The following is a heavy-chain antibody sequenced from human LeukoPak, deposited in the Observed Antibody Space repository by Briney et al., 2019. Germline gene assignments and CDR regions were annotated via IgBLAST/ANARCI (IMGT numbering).Heavy chain of an antibody. J-gene: IGHJ6*02. D-gene: IGHD6-19*01. CDR2: INTNTGNP. Sequence: ASVKVSCKASGYTFTSYAMNWVRQAPGQGLEWMGWINTNTGNPTYAQGFTGRFVFSLDTSVSTAYLQISSLKAEDTAVYYCARDHAVAAPDQYYYYGMDVWGQGTTVTVSS. CDR3: ARDHAVAAPDQYYYYGMDV. CDR1: GYTFTSYA. V-gene: IGHV7-4-1*02.